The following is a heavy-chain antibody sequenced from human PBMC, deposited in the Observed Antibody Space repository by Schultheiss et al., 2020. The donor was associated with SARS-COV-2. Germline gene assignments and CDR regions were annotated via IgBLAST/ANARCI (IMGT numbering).Heavy chain of an antibody. Sequence: SETLSLTCTVSGGSISSYYWSWIRQPPGKGLEWIGYIYYSGSTNYNPSLKSRVTISVDTSKNQFSLKLSSVTAADTAVYYCARDLGRRITMIVTYGMDVWGQGTTVTVSS. J-gene: IGHJ6*02. D-gene: IGHD3-22*01. CDR1: GGSISSYY. CDR3: ARDLGRRITMIVTYGMDV. CDR2: IYYSGST. V-gene: IGHV4-59*01.